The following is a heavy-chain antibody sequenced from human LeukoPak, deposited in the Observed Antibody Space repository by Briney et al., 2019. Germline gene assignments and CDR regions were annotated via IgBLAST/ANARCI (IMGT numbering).Heavy chain of an antibody. CDR1: GYSISSGYH. CDR2: IYHSGST. D-gene: IGHD3-10*01. V-gene: IGHV4-38-2*02. CDR3: ARAPRYSKTYYYGSGSPRFDY. J-gene: IGHJ4*02. Sequence: PSETLSLTCTVSGYSISSGYHWGWIRQPPGKGLEWIGSIYHSGSTYYNPSLKSRVTISVDTSKNQFSLKLRSVTAADTAVYYCARAPRYSKTYYYGSGSPRFDYWGQGTLVTVSS.